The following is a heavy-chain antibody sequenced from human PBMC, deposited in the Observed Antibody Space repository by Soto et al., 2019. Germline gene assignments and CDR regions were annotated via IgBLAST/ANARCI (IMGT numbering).Heavy chain of an antibody. J-gene: IGHJ5*02. CDR2: INHTGGT. V-gene: IGHV4-34*01. CDR1: GGSVNGYY. Sequence: NPSETLSLTCAVYGGSVNGYYWNWIRHPPGKGLEWIGEINHTGGTHYNPSLKSRVTMSVDTFKNQFSLRLSSVTAADTAIYYCATRITVFGLLIPPFDPWGQGTQVTVS. D-gene: IGHD3-3*01. CDR3: ATRITVFGLLIPPFDP.